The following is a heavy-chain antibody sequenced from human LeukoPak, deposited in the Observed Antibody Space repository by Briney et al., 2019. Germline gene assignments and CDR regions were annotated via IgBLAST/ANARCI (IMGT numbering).Heavy chain of an antibody. CDR2: INHSGST. Sequence: SETLSLTCAVYGGSFSGYYWSWIRQPPGKGLEWIGEINHSGSTNYNPSLKSRVTISVDTSKNQFSLKLSPVTAADTAVYYCAREPMELRHYFDYWGQGTLVTVSS. J-gene: IGHJ4*02. D-gene: IGHD1-7*01. CDR1: GGSFSGYY. V-gene: IGHV4-34*01. CDR3: AREPMELRHYFDY.